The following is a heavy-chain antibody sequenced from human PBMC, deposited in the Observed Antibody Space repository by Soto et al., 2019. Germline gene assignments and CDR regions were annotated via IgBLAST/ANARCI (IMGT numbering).Heavy chain of an antibody. V-gene: IGHV1-18*04. CDR1: GYTFTSYG. Sequence: GSVKVSCKACGYTFTSYGISWVRQAPGQGLEWMGWISAYNGNTNYAQKLQGRVTMTTDTSTSTAYMELRSLRPDDTAVYYCARDPVSGLGSDWFHVWRQATPDPVSS. J-gene: IGHJ5*02. CDR3: ARDPVSGLGSDWFHV. CDR2: ISAYNGNT. D-gene: IGHD6-25*01.